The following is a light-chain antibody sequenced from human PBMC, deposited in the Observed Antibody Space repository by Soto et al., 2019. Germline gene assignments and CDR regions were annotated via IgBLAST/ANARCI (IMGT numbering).Light chain of an antibody. CDR2: EGS. Sequence: QSVLTQPASVSGSPGQSITISCTGTSSDVGSYNLVSWYQQHPGKAPKLMIYEGSKRPSGVSNRFSGSKSDNTASLTISGLQAEDEADYYCSSFTNTNSLEDWVFGGGTQLTVL. V-gene: IGLV2-14*02. J-gene: IGLJ3*02. CDR1: SSDVGSYNL. CDR3: SSFTNTNSLEDWV.